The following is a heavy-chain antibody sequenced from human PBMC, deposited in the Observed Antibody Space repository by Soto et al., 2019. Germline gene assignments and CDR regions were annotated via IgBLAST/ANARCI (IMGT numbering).Heavy chain of an antibody. J-gene: IGHJ6*02. CDR2: IYYSGST. CDR3: ASFNKAFSAIGDFWSSGSYGMDV. D-gene: IGHD3-3*01. CDR1: GGSISSGGYY. Sequence: QVQLQESGPGLVKPSQTLSLTCTVSGGSISSGGYYWSWIRQHPGKGLEWIGYIYYSGSTYYNPSLKSRVTISVDTSKNQFSLKLSSVTAADTAVYYCASFNKAFSAIGDFWSSGSYGMDVWGQGTTVTVSS. V-gene: IGHV4-31*03.